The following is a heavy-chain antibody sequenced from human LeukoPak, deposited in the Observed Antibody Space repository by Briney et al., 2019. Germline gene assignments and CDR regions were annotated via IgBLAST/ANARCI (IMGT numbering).Heavy chain of an antibody. Sequence: SETLSLTCAVYGGSFSGYYWSWIRQPPRKGLGWIGEINHSGSTNYNPSLKSRVTISVDTSKNQFSLKLSSVTAADTAVYYCARTSSSYDSSGYYLNPFDYWGQGTLVTVSS. CDR2: INHSGST. J-gene: IGHJ4*02. CDR1: GGSFSGYY. V-gene: IGHV4-34*01. D-gene: IGHD3-22*01. CDR3: ARTSSSYDSSGYYLNPFDY.